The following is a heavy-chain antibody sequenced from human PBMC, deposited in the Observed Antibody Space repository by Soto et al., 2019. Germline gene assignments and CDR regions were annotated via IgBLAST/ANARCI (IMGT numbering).Heavy chain of an antibody. CDR2: VDPGDGAA. Sequence: EVQLVQSGADVKKPGATANISCKISGSTFTDYYIHWVQQAPGKGPQWVGLVDPGDGAATHAEKFQGTVTLTADMSTDTALLVLRSLRSEDTAVYYCATGGDYELDFWGQGTLVTVSS. J-gene: IGHJ4*02. CDR3: ATGGDYELDF. D-gene: IGHD4-17*01. CDR1: GSTFTDYY. V-gene: IGHV1-69-2*01.